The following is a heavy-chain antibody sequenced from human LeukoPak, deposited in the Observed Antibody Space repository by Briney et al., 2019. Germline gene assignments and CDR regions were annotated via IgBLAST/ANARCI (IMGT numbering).Heavy chain of an antibody. CDR2: IYYSGST. CDR1: GGSISSSRYY. D-gene: IGHD2-2*01. Sequence: SETLCLTCTVSGGSISSSRYYWGWIRQPPGKGLEWIGSIYYSGSTYYNPSLKSRVTISVDTSKNQFSLKLSSVTAADTAVYYCARIVVVPAAHGEIDYWGQGTLVTVSS. J-gene: IGHJ4*02. CDR3: ARIVVVPAAHGEIDY. V-gene: IGHV4-39*07.